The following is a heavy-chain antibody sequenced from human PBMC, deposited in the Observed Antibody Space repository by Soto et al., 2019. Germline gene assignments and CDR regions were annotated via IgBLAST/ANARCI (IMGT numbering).Heavy chain of an antibody. D-gene: IGHD1-26*01. CDR1: GGSISSSSYY. V-gene: IGHV4-39*01. CDR2: IYYSGST. J-gene: IGHJ4*02. Sequence: QLQLQESGPGLVKPSETLSLTCTVSGGSISSSSYYWGWIRQPPGKGMKWIGSIYYSGSTYYNPSLKSRITISADTSKNQFSLKLSSVTAADTAVYYCARSIQGVVGATSQFDYWGQGTLVTVSS. CDR3: ARSIQGVVGATSQFDY.